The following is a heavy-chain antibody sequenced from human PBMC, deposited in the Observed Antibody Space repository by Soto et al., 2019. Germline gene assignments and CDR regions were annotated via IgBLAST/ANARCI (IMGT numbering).Heavy chain of an antibody. J-gene: IGHJ4*02. CDR2: IKQDGSEK. D-gene: IGHD3-9*01. CDR3: ARHDMATTEY. CDR1: VFTFSSYW. V-gene: IGHV3-7*01. Sequence: GGSLRLSCASSVFTFSSYWMSWVRHSPGKGLEWVANIKQDGSEKYYVDSVKGRFTISRDNAKNSLYLQMNSLRAEDTAVYYCARHDMATTEYWGQGTLVTVSS.